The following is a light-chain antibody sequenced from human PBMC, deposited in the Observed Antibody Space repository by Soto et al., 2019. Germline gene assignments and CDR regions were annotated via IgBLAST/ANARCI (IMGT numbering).Light chain of an antibody. V-gene: IGLV2-14*01. CDR3: SSYTSSNTFYV. J-gene: IGLJ1*01. Sequence: QSALTQPASVSGSPGQSITISCSGTSSDVGAHNLVSWYQQHPGRAPKLMIYAVSNRPSGVSNRFSGSKSGNTASLTISGLQAEDEADYYCSSYTSSNTFYVFGTGTKVTVL. CDR2: AVS. CDR1: SSDVGAHNL.